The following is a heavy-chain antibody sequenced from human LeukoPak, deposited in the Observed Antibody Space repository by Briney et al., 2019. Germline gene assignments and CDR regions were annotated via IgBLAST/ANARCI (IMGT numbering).Heavy chain of an antibody. Sequence: PGGSLRLPCAASGFTFSSYGMHWVRQAPGKGLEWVAFIRYDGSNKYYADSVKGRFTISRDNSKNTLYLQMNSLRAEDTAVYYCAKGILWFGELSPFDYWGQGTLVTVSS. V-gene: IGHV3-30*02. CDR1: GFTFSSYG. J-gene: IGHJ4*02. CDR3: AKGILWFGELSPFDY. CDR2: IRYDGSNK. D-gene: IGHD3-10*01.